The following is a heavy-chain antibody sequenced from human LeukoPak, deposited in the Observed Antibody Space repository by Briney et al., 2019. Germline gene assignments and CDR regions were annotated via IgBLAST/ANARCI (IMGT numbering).Heavy chain of an antibody. J-gene: IGHJ4*02. D-gene: IGHD3-16*01. CDR1: GLTFSNYW. CDR2: IKQDGSEK. CDR3: ARDGFGTGSN. V-gene: IGHV3-7*03. Sequence: GGSLRLSCAASGLTFSNYWMDWVRQAPGKGLEWVANIKQDGSEKSYVDSVKGRFIISRDNAKNSLYLQMNTLRADDTAVYYCARDGFGTGSNWGQGTLVTVSS.